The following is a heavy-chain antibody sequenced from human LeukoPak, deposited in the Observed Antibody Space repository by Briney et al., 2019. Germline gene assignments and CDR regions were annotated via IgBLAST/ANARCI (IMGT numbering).Heavy chain of an antibody. Sequence: SETLSLTCTVSGGSITSGGYYWTWIRQHPGKGPEWFGYIDYSGKTYYKPSLKSRVAISLHTSTSQFSLQLTSVTAADTGVYCAGGMTATNQRSSVAFDIWGQGTVVTVSS. CDR1: GGSITSGGYY. V-gene: IGHV4-31*03. D-gene: IGHD1-20*01. CDR2: IDYSGKT. J-gene: IGHJ3*02. CDR3: GGMTATNQRSSVAFDI.